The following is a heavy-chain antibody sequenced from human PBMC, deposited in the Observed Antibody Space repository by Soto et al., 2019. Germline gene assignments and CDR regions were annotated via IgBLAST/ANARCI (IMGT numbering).Heavy chain of an antibody. CDR1: GFTFSGSA. V-gene: IGHV3-73*01. CDR2: IRSKGNNYAT. CDR3: SRQASDFWSGKPQYYMDV. D-gene: IGHD3-3*01. J-gene: IGHJ6*03. Sequence: EVQLVESGGGLVQPGGSLKLSCAASGFTFSGSAMHWLRQASGKGLEWVGRIRSKGNNYATAYGASLKGRFTISRDDTKNTAYLQMNSLNTEDTDVYYCSRQASDFWSGKPQYYMDVWGKGTTVTVSS.